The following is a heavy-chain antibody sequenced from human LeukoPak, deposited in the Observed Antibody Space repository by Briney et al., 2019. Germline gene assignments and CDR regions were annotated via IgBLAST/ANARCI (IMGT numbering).Heavy chain of an antibody. J-gene: IGHJ6*02. V-gene: IGHV3-30*18. CDR3: AKVRDYYYYYGMDV. Sequence: GRSLRLSCAAPGFTFSSNGMHWVRQAPGKGLKWVAFISYDGSHNYNADSVKGRFTISRDNSKNTLYLQMNSLRAEDTAVYYCAKVRDYYYYYGMDVWGQGTTVTVSS. CDR2: ISYDGSHN. D-gene: IGHD3-22*01. CDR1: GFTFSSNG.